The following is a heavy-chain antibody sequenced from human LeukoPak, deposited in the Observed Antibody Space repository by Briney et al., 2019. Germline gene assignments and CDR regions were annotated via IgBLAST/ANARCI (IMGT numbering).Heavy chain of an antibody. CDR3: ARGPYSYDSSGAFDI. CDR2: ISSSGST. Sequence: SETLSLTCTVSGDSISSGDYYWIWIRQPAGKGLEWIGRISSSGSTNYNLSLKSRVTISVDTSKNQFSLKLSSVTAADTAVYFCARGPYSYDSSGAFDIWGQGTMVTVSS. D-gene: IGHD3-22*01. J-gene: IGHJ3*02. V-gene: IGHV4-61*02. CDR1: GDSISSGDYY.